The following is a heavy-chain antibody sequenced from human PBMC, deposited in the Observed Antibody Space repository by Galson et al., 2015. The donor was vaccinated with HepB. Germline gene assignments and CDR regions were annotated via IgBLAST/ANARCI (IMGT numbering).Heavy chain of an antibody. V-gene: IGHV3-9*01. CDR2: ISWNSGSI. CDR3: AKDLHPSGWYVGEYYFDY. J-gene: IGHJ4*02. CDR1: GFTFDDYA. D-gene: IGHD6-19*01. Sequence: SLRLSCAASGFTFDDYAMHWVRQAPGKGLEWVSGISWNSGSIGYADSVKGRFTISRDNAKNSLYLQMNSLRAEDTALYYCAKDLHPSGWYVGEYYFDYWGQGTLVTVSS.